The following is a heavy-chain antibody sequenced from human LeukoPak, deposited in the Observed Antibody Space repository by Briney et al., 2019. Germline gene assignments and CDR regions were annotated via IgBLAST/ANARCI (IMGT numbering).Heavy chain of an antibody. J-gene: IGHJ4*02. Sequence: GGSLRLTCAASGFTFSSYSMNWVRQAPGKGLEWISSTSNSSSYIYYADSVKGRFTISRDNAKNSLYLQMNSLRAEDTAVYYCARYNDLGFGDTLDYWGQGTLVTVSS. CDR3: ARYNDLGFGDTLDY. V-gene: IGHV3-21*01. CDR1: GFTFSSYS. CDR2: TSNSSSYI. D-gene: IGHD3-10*01.